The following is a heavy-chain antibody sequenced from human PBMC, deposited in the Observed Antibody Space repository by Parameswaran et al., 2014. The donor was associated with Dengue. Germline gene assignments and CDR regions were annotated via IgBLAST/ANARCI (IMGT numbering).Heavy chain of an antibody. Sequence: VRQAPGKGLEWVSAISGSGGSTYYADSVKGRFTISRDNAKNSLYLQMNSLRAEDTAVYYCARDFSSGSYYVDYWGQGTLVTVSS. CDR3: ARDFSSGSYYVDY. D-gene: IGHD1-26*01. CDR2: ISGSGGST. J-gene: IGHJ4*02. V-gene: IGHV3-21*01.